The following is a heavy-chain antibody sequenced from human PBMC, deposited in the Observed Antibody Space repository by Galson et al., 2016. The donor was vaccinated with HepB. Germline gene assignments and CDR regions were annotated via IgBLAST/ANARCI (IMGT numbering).Heavy chain of an antibody. V-gene: IGHV1-18*01. CDR1: NYTFTLYD. J-gene: IGHJ4*02. CDR3: ARVKGSKRSKYGDLSFYFDY. CDR2: VSIYNGNI. Sequence: SVKVSCKASNYTFTLYDITWVRQAPGQGLEWMGWVSIYNGNINYAQKFQGRVAMTTDTSTSTAYLELRSLTSDDAAMYYCARVKGSKRSKYGDLSFYFDYWGQGTLVTVSS. D-gene: IGHD4-17*01.